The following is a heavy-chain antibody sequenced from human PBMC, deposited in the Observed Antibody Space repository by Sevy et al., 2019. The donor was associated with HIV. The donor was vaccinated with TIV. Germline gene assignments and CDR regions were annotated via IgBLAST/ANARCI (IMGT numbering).Heavy chain of an antibody. CDR1: GFTFSDYY. Sequence: LSLTCAASGFTFSDYYMSWIRQAPGKGLEWVSYISSSGSTIYYADSVKGRFTISRDNAKNSLYLQMNSLRAEDTAVYYCARVGYYDFWSGYYNPQDAFDIWGQGTMVTVSS. J-gene: IGHJ3*02. D-gene: IGHD3-3*01. CDR3: ARVGYYDFWSGYYNPQDAFDI. V-gene: IGHV3-11*01. CDR2: ISSSGSTI.